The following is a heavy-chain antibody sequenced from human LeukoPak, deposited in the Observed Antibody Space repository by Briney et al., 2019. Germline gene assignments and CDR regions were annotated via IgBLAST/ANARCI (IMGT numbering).Heavy chain of an antibody. D-gene: IGHD6-6*01. V-gene: IGHV5-51*01. CDR1: GYSFTSYW. J-gene: IGHJ6*02. Sequence: GESLKISCKGSGYSFTSYWIGWVRQMPGKGLEWMGIIYPGDSGTRYSPAFQGQVTISADKSTSTAYLQWSSLKASDTAMYYWARHVLAREYSSSSDYYYYGMDVWGQGTTVTVSS. CDR2: IYPGDSGT. CDR3: ARHVLAREYSSSSDYYYYGMDV.